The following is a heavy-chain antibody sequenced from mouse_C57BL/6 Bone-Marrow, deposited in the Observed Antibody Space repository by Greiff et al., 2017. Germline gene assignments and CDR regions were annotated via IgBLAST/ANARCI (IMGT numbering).Heavy chain of an antibody. CDR2: ISNGGGST. Sequence: VESGGGLVQPGGSLKLSCAASGFTFSDYYMYWVRQTPEKRLEWVAYISNGGGSTYYTDTVKGRFTISRDNAKNTLYLQMSRLKSEDTAMYYCARQGFAYWGQGTLVTVSA. CDR1: GFTFSDYY. V-gene: IGHV5-12*01. CDR3: ARQGFAY. J-gene: IGHJ3*01.